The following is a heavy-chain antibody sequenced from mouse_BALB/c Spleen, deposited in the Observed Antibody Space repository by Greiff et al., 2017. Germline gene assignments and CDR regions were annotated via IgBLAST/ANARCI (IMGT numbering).Heavy chain of an antibody. CDR3: ARDDGYYLLYYAMDY. D-gene: IGHD2-3*01. J-gene: IGHJ4*01. CDR2: ININGGST. Sequence: EVMLVESGGGLVQPGGSLKLSCAASGFTFSSYGMSWVRQTPDKRLELVATININGGSTYYPDSVKGRFTISRDNAKNTLYLQMSSLKSEDTAMYYCARDDGYYLLYYAMDYWGQGTSVTVSS. V-gene: IGHV5-6-3*01. CDR1: GFTFSSYG.